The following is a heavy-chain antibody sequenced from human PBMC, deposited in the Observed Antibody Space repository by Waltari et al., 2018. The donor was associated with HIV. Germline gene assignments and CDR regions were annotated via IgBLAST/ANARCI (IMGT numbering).Heavy chain of an antibody. CDR1: GGSVSSGSYY. J-gene: IGHJ3*02. CDR2: IYYSGST. D-gene: IGHD5-12*01. V-gene: IGHV4-61*01. Sequence: QVQLQESGPGLVKPSEALYLTCTVSGGSVSSGSYYWSWIRQPPGKGLEWIGYIYYSGSTNYNPSLKSRVTISVDTSKNQFSLKLSSVTAADTAVYYCARAHSGYDNDAFDIWGQGTMVTVSS. CDR3: ARAHSGYDNDAFDI.